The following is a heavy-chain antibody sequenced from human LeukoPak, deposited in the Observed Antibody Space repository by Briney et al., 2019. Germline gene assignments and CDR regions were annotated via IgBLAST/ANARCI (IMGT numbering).Heavy chain of an antibody. CDR3: ARDGKYSSSSWDY. J-gene: IGHJ4*02. Sequence: SETLSLTCTVSGVSISSSNSYWGWIRQPPGKGLEWIGSIYYSGSTYYNPSLKSRVTISVDTSKNQFSLKLSSVTAADTAVYYCARDGKYSSSSWDYWGQGTLVTVSS. V-gene: IGHV4-39*07. CDR1: GVSISSSNSY. CDR2: IYYSGST. D-gene: IGHD6-6*01.